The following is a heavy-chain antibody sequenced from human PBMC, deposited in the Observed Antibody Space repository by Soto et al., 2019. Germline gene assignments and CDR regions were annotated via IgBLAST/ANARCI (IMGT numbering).Heavy chain of an antibody. CDR1: GFIFSDYG. CDR2: ISYDGSNK. J-gene: IGHJ4*02. D-gene: IGHD1-26*01. Sequence: GGSLSRSCAASGFIFSDYGMHWIRQAPGKGLEWVAVISYDGSNKYYADSVKGRFTISRDNSENTVYLQMNSLRVADTAMYYCAKVSIVGATLNYFDCWGQGTLVTVSS. CDR3: AKVSIVGATLNYFDC. V-gene: IGHV3-30*18.